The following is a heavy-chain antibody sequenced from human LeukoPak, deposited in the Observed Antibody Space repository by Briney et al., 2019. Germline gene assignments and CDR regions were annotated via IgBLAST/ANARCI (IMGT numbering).Heavy chain of an antibody. CDR1: GGSISSYY. D-gene: IGHD2-8*01. Sequence: SETLSLTCTVSGGSISSYYWSWLRQPPGKGLEWIGYIYYSGSTNYNPSLKSRVTISVDTSKNQFSLKLSSVTAADTAVYYCARRLRSHWYFDLWGRGTLVTVSS. CDR3: ARRLRSHWYFDL. V-gene: IGHV4-59*01. J-gene: IGHJ2*01. CDR2: IYYSGST.